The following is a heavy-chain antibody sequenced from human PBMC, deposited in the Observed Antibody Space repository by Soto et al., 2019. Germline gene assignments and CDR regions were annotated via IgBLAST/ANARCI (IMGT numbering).Heavy chain of an antibody. CDR3: ASSRGDYGDYGGIDY. CDR2: INSDGSST. D-gene: IGHD4-17*01. J-gene: IGHJ4*02. V-gene: IGHV3-74*01. CDR1: GFTFSSYW. Sequence: EVQLVESGGGLVQPGGSLRLSCAASGFTFSSYWMHWVRQAPGKGLVWVSRINSDGSSTSDADSVKGRFTISRDNAKNTLYLQMNSLRAEDTAVYYCASSRGDYGDYGGIDYWGQGTLVTVSS.